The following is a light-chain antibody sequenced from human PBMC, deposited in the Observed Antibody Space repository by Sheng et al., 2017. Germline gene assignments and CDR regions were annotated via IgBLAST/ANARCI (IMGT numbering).Light chain of an antibody. CDR3: QQSYSIPPTWT. CDR2: RAS. V-gene: IGKV1-5*03. J-gene: IGKJ1*01. CDR1: QSVSVW. Sequence: DIQMTQSPSTLSASVGDTVTITCRASQSVSVWLAWYQQKPGKAPNLLIYRASNLHRGVPSRFSGSGSGADFTLTISNLQAEDLATYYCQQSYSIPPTWTFGQGTKVEIK.